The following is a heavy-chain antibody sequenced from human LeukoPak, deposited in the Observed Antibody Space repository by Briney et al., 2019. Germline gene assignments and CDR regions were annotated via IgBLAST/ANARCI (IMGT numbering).Heavy chain of an antibody. CDR3: ARAPPKLGYCSSTSCYAPFDY. V-gene: IGHV4-59*01. Sequence: SETLSLTCTVSGGSISSYYWSWIRQPPGKGLEWIGYIYYSGSTNYSPSLKSRVTISVDTSKNQFSLKLSSVTAADTAVYYCARAPPKLGYCSSTSCYAPFDYWGQGTLVTVSS. CDR1: GGSISSYY. D-gene: IGHD2-2*01. CDR2: IYYSGST. J-gene: IGHJ4*02.